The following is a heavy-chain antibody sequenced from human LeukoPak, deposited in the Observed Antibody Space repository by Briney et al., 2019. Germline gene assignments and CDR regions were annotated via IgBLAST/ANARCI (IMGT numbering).Heavy chain of an antibody. D-gene: IGHD3-10*01. CDR2: INPNGGGT. J-gene: IGHJ4*02. Sequence: ASVKVSCKASGYPFISYYIHWVRQAPGQGLGWMGMINPNGGGTSYGQKFQGRVTMTTDTSTSTVYMELSSLTSEDTAVYSCARGNGFWAPLSYWGQGTLVTVSS. V-gene: IGHV1-46*01. CDR1: GYPFISYY. CDR3: ARGNGFWAPLSY.